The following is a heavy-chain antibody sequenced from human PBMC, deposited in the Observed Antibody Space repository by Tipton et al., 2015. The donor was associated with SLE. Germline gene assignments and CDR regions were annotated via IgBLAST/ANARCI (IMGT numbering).Heavy chain of an antibody. Sequence: QLVQSGGGLVQPGRSLRLHCAASGFFFDDYTMHWVRQAPGKGLEWVSGVSWNNDSIGYADSVKGRFTISRDNAKNSLYLQMNSLRPEDTAMYYCAKDIYGPGPRNAFDIWGQGTMVTVSS. V-gene: IGHV3-9*01. J-gene: IGHJ3*02. CDR2: VSWNNDSI. CDR1: GFFFDDYT. CDR3: AKDIYGPGPRNAFDI. D-gene: IGHD3-3*02.